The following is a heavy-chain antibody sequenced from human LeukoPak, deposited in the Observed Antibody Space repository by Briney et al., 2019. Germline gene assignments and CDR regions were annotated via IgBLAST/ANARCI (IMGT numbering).Heavy chain of an antibody. CDR2: IYTGGNT. J-gene: IGHJ4*02. V-gene: IGHV3-66*01. CDR1: GFTFSSYW. Sequence: PGGSLRLSCAASGFTFSSYWMSWVRQAPGKGLEWVSLIYTGGNTFYADSVKGRFTISRDNAKNSLYLQMNSLRAEDTAVYYCARISPPSGKGVDFDYWGQGTLVTVSS. CDR3: ARISPPSGKGVDFDY. D-gene: IGHD6-19*01.